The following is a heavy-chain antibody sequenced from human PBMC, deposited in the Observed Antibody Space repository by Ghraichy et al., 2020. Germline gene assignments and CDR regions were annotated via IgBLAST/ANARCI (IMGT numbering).Heavy chain of an antibody. CDR1: GFTFSSYE. CDR2: ISSSGSTI. D-gene: IGHD1-26*01. J-gene: IGHJ4*02. CDR3: ARGRIVGATEGPYY. Sequence: GGSLRLSCVASGFTFSSYEMNWVRQAPGKGLEWVSYISSSGSTIYYADSVKGRFTISRDNAKNSLYLQMNSLRAEDTAVYYCARGRIVGATEGPYYWGQGTLVTVSS. V-gene: IGHV3-48*03.